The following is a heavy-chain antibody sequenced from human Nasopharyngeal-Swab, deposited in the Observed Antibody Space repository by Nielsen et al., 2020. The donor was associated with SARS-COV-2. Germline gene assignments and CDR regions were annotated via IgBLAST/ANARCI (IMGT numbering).Heavy chain of an antibody. D-gene: IGHD3-22*01. CDR1: GYTFTSYY. CDR2: INPSGGST. V-gene: IGHV1-46*01. Sequence: ASVKASCKASGYTFTSYYMHWVRQAPGQGLEWMGIINPSGGSTSYAQKFQGRVTITRDTSTSTVYMELSSLRSEDTAVYYCARDVDSSGYYAWFDPWGQGTLVTVSS. J-gene: IGHJ5*02. CDR3: ARDVDSSGYYAWFDP.